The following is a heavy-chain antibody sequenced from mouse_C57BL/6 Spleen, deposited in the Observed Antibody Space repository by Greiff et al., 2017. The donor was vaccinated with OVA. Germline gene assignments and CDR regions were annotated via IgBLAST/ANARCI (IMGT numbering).Heavy chain of an antibody. Sequence: QVQLQQPGAELVKPGASVKLSCKASGYTFTSYWMQWVKQRPGQGLEWIGEIDPSDSYPNYNQKFKGKATLTVDTSSSTAYMQLSSLTSEDSAVEYCARREGMDTTTCYFDYWGQGTTLTVSS. D-gene: IGHD2-2*01. CDR3: ARREGMDTTTCYFDY. CDR2: IDPSDSYP. J-gene: IGHJ2*01. CDR1: GYTFTSYW. V-gene: IGHV1-50*01.